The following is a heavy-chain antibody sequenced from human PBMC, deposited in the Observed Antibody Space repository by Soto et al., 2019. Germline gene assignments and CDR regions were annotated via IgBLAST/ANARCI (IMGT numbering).Heavy chain of an antibody. CDR3: ARESIAARPPAYYYGMDV. Sequence: SVTLSLTCSIAGGSISNDYWTLIRHSPGKGLEWIGYIYYSGSTYYNPSLKSRVTISVDTSKNQFSLKLSSVTAADTAVYYCARESIAARPPAYYYGMDVWGQGTTVTVSS. CDR2: IYYSGST. D-gene: IGHD6-6*01. J-gene: IGHJ6*02. CDR1: GGSISNDY. V-gene: IGHV4-59*06.